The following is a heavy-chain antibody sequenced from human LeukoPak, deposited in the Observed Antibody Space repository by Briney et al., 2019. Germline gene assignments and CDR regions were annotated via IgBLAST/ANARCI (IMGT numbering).Heavy chain of an antibody. CDR3: ARARVYGSGSNNWFDP. Sequence: GESLKISCKGSGYRFTSYWIGWVRQAPGQRLEWMGWINAGNGNTKYSQKFQGRVTITRDTSASTAYMELSSLRSEDTAVYYCARARVYGSGSNNWFDPWGQGTLVTVSS. CDR2: INAGNGNT. J-gene: IGHJ5*02. V-gene: IGHV1-3*01. CDR1: GYRFTSYW. D-gene: IGHD3-10*01.